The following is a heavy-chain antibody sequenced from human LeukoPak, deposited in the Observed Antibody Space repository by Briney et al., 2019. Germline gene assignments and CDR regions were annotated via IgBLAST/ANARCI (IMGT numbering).Heavy chain of an antibody. CDR3: AKDQQVGAAAYYFDS. J-gene: IGHJ4*02. CDR2: IANDGKDK. V-gene: IGHV3-30*18. Sequence: GGSLRLSCAASGFTFSRYGLHWVRQAPGKGLEWVTVIANDGKDKKYEDSVKGRFTISRDNSKSTLYLQMNSLRAEDTGVYYCAKDQQVGAAAYYFDSWGQGTLVTVSS. CDR1: GFTFSRYG. D-gene: IGHD2-2*01.